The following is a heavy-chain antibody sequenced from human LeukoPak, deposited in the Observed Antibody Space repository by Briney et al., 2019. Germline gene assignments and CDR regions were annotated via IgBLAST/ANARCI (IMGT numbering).Heavy chain of an antibody. J-gene: IGHJ4*02. CDR1: GYAFTGYY. V-gene: IGHV1-2*02. CDR2: INPNSGGT. Sequence: ASVKVSCKASGYAFTGYYMHWVRQAPGQGLEWMGWINPNSGGTNYAQKFQGRVTMTRDTSISTDYMELSRLRSDDTAVYYCARDLEGAMVRGENFDYWGQGALVIVSS. D-gene: IGHD3-10*01. CDR3: ARDLEGAMVRGENFDY.